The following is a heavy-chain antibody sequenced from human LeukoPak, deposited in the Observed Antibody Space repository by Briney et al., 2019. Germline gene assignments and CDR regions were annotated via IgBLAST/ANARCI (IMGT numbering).Heavy chain of an antibody. CDR2: IYYGGST. D-gene: IGHD2-15*01. CDR1: GDSMTSSTHY. J-gene: IGHJ6*02. Sequence: SETLSLTCTVSGDSMTSSTHYGVWIRQPPGKGLEWIGSIYYGGSTYYNPSLKSRVTISQDTSKNQFSLKVSSVTAADTAVYHCARRSHCPGGSCYPVWGQGITVTVS. CDR3: ARRSHCPGGSCYPV. V-gene: IGHV4-39*01.